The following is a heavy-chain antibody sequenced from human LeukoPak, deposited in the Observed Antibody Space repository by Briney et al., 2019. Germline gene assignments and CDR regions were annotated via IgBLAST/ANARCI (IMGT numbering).Heavy chain of an antibody. D-gene: IGHD6-13*01. V-gene: IGHV1-8*01. J-gene: IGHJ6*02. CDR2: RNHNSGRT. CDR3: ARGPVSTHGMDV. CDR1: GYTFTNYD. Sequence: ASVKVSCKASGYTFTNYDINWVRQATGQGLEWMGWRNHNSGRTGFAQKFQGRLTMTADTSISTAYMELSSLTSDDTAVYYCARGPVSTHGMDVWGQGTTVTVSS.